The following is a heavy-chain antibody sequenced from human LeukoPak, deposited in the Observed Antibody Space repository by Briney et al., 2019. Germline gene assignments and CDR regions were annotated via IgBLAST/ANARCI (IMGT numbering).Heavy chain of an antibody. CDR2: IIPIFGTA. CDR3: ARKVTGSVSDDY. CDR1: GGTFSSYA. V-gene: IGHV1-69*06. J-gene: IGHJ4*02. Sequence: GASVKVSCKASGGTFSSYAISWVRQAPGQGLEWMGGIIPIFGTANYAQKFQGRVTITADKSTSTAYMELSSLRSEDTAVYYCARKVTGSVSDDYWGQGTLVTVSS. D-gene: IGHD2-21*02.